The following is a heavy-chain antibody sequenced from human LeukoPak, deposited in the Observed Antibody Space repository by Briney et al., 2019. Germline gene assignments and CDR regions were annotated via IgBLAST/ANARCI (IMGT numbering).Heavy chain of an antibody. J-gene: IGHJ4*02. V-gene: IGHV3-48*04. CDR1: GFTFSSYS. CDR2: ISSSSTTI. Sequence: PGGSLRLSCAASGFTFSSYSMNWVRQAPGKGLEWVSYISSSSTTIYYADSVKGRFTISRDNAKNSLYLQMNSLRAEDTAVYYCARDGGPNYDFWSGSYIDYWGQGTLVTVSS. CDR3: ARDGGPNYDFWSGSYIDY. D-gene: IGHD3-3*01.